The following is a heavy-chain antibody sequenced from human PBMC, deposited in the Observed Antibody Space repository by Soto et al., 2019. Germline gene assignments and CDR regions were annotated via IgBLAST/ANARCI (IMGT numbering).Heavy chain of an antibody. D-gene: IGHD3-9*01. Sequence: EVQLLESGGGLVQPGGSLRLSCAASGFTFSSYAMSWVRQAPGKGLEWVSAISGSGGSTYYADSVKGRFTISRDNSKNSLYLQMNSLRAEDKAVYYCAKGGKYEIVTGYYSWFVPWSQGTLVTVSA. CDR1: GFTFSSYA. J-gene: IGHJ5*02. CDR3: AKGGKYEIVTGYYSWFVP. V-gene: IGHV3-23*01. CDR2: ISGSGGST.